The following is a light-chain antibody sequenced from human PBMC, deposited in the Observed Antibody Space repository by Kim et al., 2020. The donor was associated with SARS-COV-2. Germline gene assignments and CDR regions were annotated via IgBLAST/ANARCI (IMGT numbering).Light chain of an antibody. J-gene: IGLJ2*01. CDR2: DNN. V-gene: IGLV1-51*01. Sequence: GQKVTISCSGSNSNIGNHYVSWYQHLPGTAPKLLIYDNNKRPSGIPDRFSGSKSGTSATLGITGLQTGDEADYYCVTWDTILSEVLFGGGTQLTVL. CDR1: NSNIGNHY. CDR3: VTWDTILSEVL.